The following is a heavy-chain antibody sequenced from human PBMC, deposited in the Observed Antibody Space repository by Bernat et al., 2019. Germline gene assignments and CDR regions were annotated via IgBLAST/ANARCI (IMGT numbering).Heavy chain of an antibody. CDR1: GVSLSTSGVG. CDR3: AHSRPSSVWFGELYTD. Sequence: GSGAALGKPTQTLTLTCTFSGVSLSTSGVGVGWLRQPPGKALEWLALISWADDKRYSPSLKSRLTITKDTSKNQVVLTMTNMDPVDTATYYCAHSRPSSVWFGELYTDWGQGTLVTVSS. J-gene: IGHJ4*02. D-gene: IGHD3-10*01. CDR2: ISWADDK. V-gene: IGHV2-5*02.